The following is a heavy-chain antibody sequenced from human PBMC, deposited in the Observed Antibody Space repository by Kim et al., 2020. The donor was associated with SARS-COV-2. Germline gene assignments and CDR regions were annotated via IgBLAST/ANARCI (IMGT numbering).Heavy chain of an antibody. V-gene: IGHV1-46*01. CDR2: INPSGGST. Sequence: ASVKVSCKASGYSFTSCYMHWVRQAPGQGLEWMGIINPSGGSTSYAQKFQGRVTMTRDTSTSTVYMELRSLRSEDTAVYYCARVSLWGYDFDYWGQGTLVTVSS. CDR3: ARVSLWGYDFDY. D-gene: IGHD5-12*01. J-gene: IGHJ4*02. CDR1: GYSFTSCY.